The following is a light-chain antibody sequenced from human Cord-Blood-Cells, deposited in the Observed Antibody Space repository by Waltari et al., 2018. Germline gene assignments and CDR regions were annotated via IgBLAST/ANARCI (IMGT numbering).Light chain of an antibody. CDR1: SSNIGSNY. Sequence: QSVLTQPPSASGTPGQRVTISCYGSSSNIGSNYVYWYQQLLGTAPKLLIYRNNQRPSGVPDRFSGSKSGTSASLAISGLRSEDEADYYCAAWDDSLRVFGGGTKLTVL. J-gene: IGLJ3*02. CDR3: AAWDDSLRV. V-gene: IGLV1-47*01. CDR2: RNN.